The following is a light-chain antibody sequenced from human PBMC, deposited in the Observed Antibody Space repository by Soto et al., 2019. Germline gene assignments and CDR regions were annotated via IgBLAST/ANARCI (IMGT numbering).Light chain of an antibody. CDR1: SSXVGGYNY. CDR3: SSYAGSNNYV. J-gene: IGLJ1*01. Sequence: QSALTQPPSASGSPGQSVTISCTGTSSXVGGYNYVSWYQQHPGKAPKLMIYEVSKRPSGVPDRFSGSKSGNTASLTVSGLQAEDEADYYCSSYAGSNNYVFGTGTKLTVL. V-gene: IGLV2-8*01. CDR2: EVS.